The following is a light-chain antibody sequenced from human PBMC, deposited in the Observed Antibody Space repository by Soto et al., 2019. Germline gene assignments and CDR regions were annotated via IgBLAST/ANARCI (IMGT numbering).Light chain of an antibody. V-gene: IGKV1-5*03. J-gene: IGKJ2*01. CDR2: KAS. CDR3: QQYNSYPMYT. Sequence: DIQMTQSPSTLSASVGDRVTITCRASQSISSWLAWYQQKPGKAPTLLIYKASSLESGVTSRFSGSGSGTEFSLTISSLQPDDFSTYYCQQYNSYPMYTFGQGTKLEIK. CDR1: QSISSW.